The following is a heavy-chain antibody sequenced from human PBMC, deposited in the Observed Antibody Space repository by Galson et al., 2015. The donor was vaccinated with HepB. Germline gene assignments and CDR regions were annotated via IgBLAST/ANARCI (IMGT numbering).Heavy chain of an antibody. CDR3: ARDQALWNGGGFAY. V-gene: IGHV3-7*01. CDR1: GFTFSSYW. J-gene: IGHJ4*02. CDR2: IKQDGSEK. D-gene: IGHD1-1*01. Sequence: SLRLSCAASGFTFSSYWMSWVRQAPGKGLEWVANIKQDGSEKYYVDSVKGRFTISRDNAKNSLDLQMHSLRAEDTAVYYCARDQALWNGGGFAYWGQGTLVTVSS.